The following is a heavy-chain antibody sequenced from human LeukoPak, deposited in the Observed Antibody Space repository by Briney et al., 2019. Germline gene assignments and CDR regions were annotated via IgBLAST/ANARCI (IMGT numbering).Heavy chain of an antibody. CDR1: GGSVSSGNYY. J-gene: IGHJ2*01. D-gene: IGHD1-26*01. CDR2: IYYSGST. Sequence: PSETLSLTCTVSGGSVSSGNYYWSWIRQPPGKGLEWIGYIYYSGSTNYNPSLKSRVTISVDTSKNQFSLKLTSVTAADTAVYYCARGVGAVYWYFVLWGRGTLVTVSS. V-gene: IGHV4-61*01. CDR3: ARGVGAVYWYFVL.